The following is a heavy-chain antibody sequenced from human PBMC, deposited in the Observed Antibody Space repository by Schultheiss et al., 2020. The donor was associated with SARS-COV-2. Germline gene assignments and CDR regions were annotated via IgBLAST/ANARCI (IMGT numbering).Heavy chain of an antibody. CDR2: INHSGST. Sequence: SQTLSLTCAVYGGSFSGYYWSWIRQPPGKGLEWIGEINHSGSTNYNPSLKSRVTISVDTSKNQFSLKLSSVTAADTAVYYCARDAPYGSGSRLYNWFDPWGQGTLVTVSS. D-gene: IGHD3-10*01. V-gene: IGHV4-34*01. CDR3: ARDAPYGSGSRLYNWFDP. CDR1: GGSFSGYY. J-gene: IGHJ5*02.